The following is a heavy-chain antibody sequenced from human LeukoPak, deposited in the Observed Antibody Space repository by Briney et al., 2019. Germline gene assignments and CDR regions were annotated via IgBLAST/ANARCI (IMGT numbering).Heavy chain of an antibody. D-gene: IGHD3-9*01. V-gene: IGHV3-30-3*01. Sequence: GRSLRLSCAASGFTFSSYAMHWVRQAPGKGLEWVAVISYDGSNKYYADSVKGRFTISRDNSKNTLYLQMNSLRAEDTAVYYCARGSGDVLRYFDWLKAPYYFDYWGQGTLVTVSS. CDR1: GFTFSSYA. CDR3: ARGSGDVLRYFDWLKAPYYFDY. CDR2: ISYDGSNK. J-gene: IGHJ4*02.